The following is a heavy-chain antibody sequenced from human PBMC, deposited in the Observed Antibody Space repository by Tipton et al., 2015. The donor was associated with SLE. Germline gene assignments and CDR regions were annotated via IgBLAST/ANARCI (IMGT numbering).Heavy chain of an antibody. J-gene: IGHJ4*02. V-gene: IGHV4-34*01. CDR3: ARRGYCGGDCYPFDY. D-gene: IGHD2-21*02. CDR1: GGSFSDYY. Sequence: TLSLTCAVYGGSFSDYYWSWIRQPPGKGLEWIGEINHSGSTNYNPSLKSRVTISVDTSKNLFSLKLSSVTAADTAVYYCARRGYCGGDCYPFDYWGQGTLVTVSS. CDR2: INHSGST.